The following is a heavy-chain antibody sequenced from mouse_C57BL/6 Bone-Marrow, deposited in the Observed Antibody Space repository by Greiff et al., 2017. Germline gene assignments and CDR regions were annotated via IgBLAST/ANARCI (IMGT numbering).Heavy chain of an antibody. CDR1: GYTFTSYW. CDR3: ARGGCYAMDY. J-gene: IGHJ4*01. V-gene: IGHV1-72*01. CDR2: IEPNSGGT. Sequence: QVHVKQPGAELVKPGASVKLSCKASGYTFTSYWMHWVKQRPGRGLEWIGRIEPNSGGTKYNEKFKSKATLTVDKPSSTAYMQLSSLTSEDSAVYYCARGGCYAMDYWGQGTSVTVSS.